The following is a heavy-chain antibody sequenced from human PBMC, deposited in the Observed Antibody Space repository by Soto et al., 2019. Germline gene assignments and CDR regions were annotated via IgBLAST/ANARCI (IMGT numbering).Heavy chain of an antibody. CDR2: IIPIFGTA. Sequence: SVKVSCKASGYTFTSYGISWVRQAPGQGLEWMGGIIPIFGTANYAQKFQGRVTITADESTSTAYMELSSLRSEDTAVYYCARGSCSSTSCYRYYYYGMDVWGQGTTVTVSS. D-gene: IGHD2-2*01. CDR3: ARGSCSSTSCYRYYYYGMDV. V-gene: IGHV1-69*13. J-gene: IGHJ6*02. CDR1: GYTFTSYG.